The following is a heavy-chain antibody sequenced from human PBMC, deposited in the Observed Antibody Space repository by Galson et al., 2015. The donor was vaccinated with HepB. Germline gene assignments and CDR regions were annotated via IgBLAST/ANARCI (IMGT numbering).Heavy chain of an antibody. CDR2: ISGTGGGT. D-gene: IGHD6-6*01. CDR1: GFTFSGYA. Sequence: SLRLSCAASGFTFSGYAMYWVRQAPGEGLEGVSGISGTGGGTYYADSVKGRVTISRDSSMNTVYLQMNSLRVEDTALYYCAKGTRSSSHYHGMDVWGQGTTVSVFS. V-gene: IGHV3-23*01. J-gene: IGHJ6*02. CDR3: AKGTRSSSHYHGMDV.